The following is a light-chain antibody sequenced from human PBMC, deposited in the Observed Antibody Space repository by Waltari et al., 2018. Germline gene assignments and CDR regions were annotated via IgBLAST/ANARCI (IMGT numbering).Light chain of an antibody. Sequence: EVVLTQSPGTLSLSPGERATLSCRASQRVSRYLAWYQQRPGQAPRLLIYSASTRATGVPDMFSGSGFGTDFSLTISRLEPEDFAVYYCQNHERLPATFGQGTKVEIK. V-gene: IGKV3-20*01. CDR3: QNHERLPAT. CDR1: QRVSRY. CDR2: SAS. J-gene: IGKJ1*01.